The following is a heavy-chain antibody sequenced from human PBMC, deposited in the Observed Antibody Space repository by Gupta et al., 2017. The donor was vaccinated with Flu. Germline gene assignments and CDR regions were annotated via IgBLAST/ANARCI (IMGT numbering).Heavy chain of an antibody. V-gene: IGHV4-39*01. Sequence: QLQLQASGPGLVTPSETLSLTCIVSGGSISGSNYYWDWIRQPPGKGMEWIGDIYSSGSTDYNPALKSRVTISLDTAKNQFSVKMRYVTAADTAVYYGARHRNHPTFDVGGKGTAVIVSS. CDR1: GGSISGSNYY. D-gene: IGHD3-16*01. CDR2: IYSSGST. J-gene: IGHJ6*04. CDR3: ARHRNHPTFDV.